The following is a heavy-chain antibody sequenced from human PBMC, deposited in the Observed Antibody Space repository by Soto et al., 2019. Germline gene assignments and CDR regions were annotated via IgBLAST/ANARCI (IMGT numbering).Heavy chain of an antibody. CDR1: GFTFSSYA. CDR2: ISYDGSNK. V-gene: IGHV3-30-3*01. Sequence: GGSLRLSCAASGFTFSSYAMHWVRQAPGKGLEWVAVISYDGSNKYYADSVKGRFTISRDNSKNTLYLQMNSLRAEDTAVYYCARVVVGATGGAFDIWGQGTMVT. D-gene: IGHD1-26*01. J-gene: IGHJ3*02. CDR3: ARVVVGATGGAFDI.